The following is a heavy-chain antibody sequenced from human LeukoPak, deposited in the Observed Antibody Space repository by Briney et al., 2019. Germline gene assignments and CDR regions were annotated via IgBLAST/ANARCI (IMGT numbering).Heavy chain of an antibody. V-gene: IGHV6-1*01. CDR2: TYYGSKWYN. Sequence: SQTLSLTCAISGDTLHSESAAWNWIRQSPSRGLEWLGRTYYGSKWYNDYPVSVKSRITIKPDTSKNQFSLQLNSVTPEDTAVDYCSRSSSGWYGVDYWGQGTLVTVSS. CDR1: GDTLHSESAA. J-gene: IGHJ4*02. D-gene: IGHD6-19*01. CDR3: SRSSSGWYGVDY.